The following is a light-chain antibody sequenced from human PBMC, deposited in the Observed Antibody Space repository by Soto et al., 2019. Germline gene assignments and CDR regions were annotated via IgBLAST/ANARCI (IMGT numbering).Light chain of an antibody. Sequence: QAVVTQEPSQTVSPGGTVTLTCGSSTGAVATGHYSHWFQQKPGQAPRTLIYDTSSKHSWTPARFSGSLLGGKAALTLSGAQPEDEAEYYCLLSYGGARVFGGGTKLTVL. CDR2: DTS. CDR3: LLSYGGARV. CDR1: TGAVATGHY. V-gene: IGLV7-46*01. J-gene: IGLJ2*01.